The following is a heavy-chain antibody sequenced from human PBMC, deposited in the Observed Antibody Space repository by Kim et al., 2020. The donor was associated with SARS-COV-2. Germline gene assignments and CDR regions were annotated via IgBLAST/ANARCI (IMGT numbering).Heavy chain of an antibody. V-gene: IGHV4-39*01. CDR1: GGSISSSSYY. D-gene: IGHD2-15*01. Sequence: SETLSLTCTVSGGSISSSSYYWGWIRQPPGKGLEWIGSIYYSGSTYYNPSLKSRVTISVDTSKNQFSLKLSSVTAADTAVYYCARRGRYCSGGSCYSGDYWGQGTLVTVSS. CDR2: IYYSGST. J-gene: IGHJ4*02. CDR3: ARRGRYCSGGSCYSGDY.